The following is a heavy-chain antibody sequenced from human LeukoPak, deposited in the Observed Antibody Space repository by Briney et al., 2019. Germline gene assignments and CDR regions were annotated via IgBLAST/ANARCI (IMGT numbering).Heavy chain of an antibody. CDR1: GYTFTGYY. V-gene: IGHV1-2*02. CDR3: ARHGDHSSSWSPELYYYYYMDV. CDR2: INPNSGGT. J-gene: IGHJ6*03. D-gene: IGHD6-13*01. Sequence: ASVKVSCKASGYTFTGYYMHWVRQAPGQGLEWMGWINPNSGGTNYAQKFQGRVTMTRDTSISTAYMELSRLRSDDTAVYYCARHGDHSSSWSPELYYYYYMDVWGKGTTVTISS.